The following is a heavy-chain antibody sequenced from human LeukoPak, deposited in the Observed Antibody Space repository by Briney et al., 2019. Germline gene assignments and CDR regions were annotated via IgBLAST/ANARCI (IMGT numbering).Heavy chain of an antibody. D-gene: IGHD5-18*01. CDR3: ARARGYSYGYLDY. V-gene: IGHV3-53*01. Sequence: GGSLRLSCAASGFTVSSNYMSWVRQAPGKGLEWVSVIYSGGSTYYADSVKGRFTISRDNSKNTLYLQMNSLRAVDTAVYYCARARGYSYGYLDYWGQGTLVAVSS. CDR1: GFTVSSNY. CDR2: IYSGGST. J-gene: IGHJ4*02.